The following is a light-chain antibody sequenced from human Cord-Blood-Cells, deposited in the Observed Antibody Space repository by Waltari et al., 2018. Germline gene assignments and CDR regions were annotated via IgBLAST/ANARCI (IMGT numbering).Light chain of an antibody. CDR3: SSYTSSSTLLYV. Sequence: QSALTQPASVSGSPGQSLTISCTGTSSDVGGYKYVSWYQQHPGKAPKLVIYDVSNRPSGVSNRFSGSKSGNTASLTISGLQAEDEADYYCSSYTSSSTLLYVFGTGTKVTVL. CDR2: DVS. V-gene: IGLV2-14*01. J-gene: IGLJ1*01. CDR1: SSDVGGYKY.